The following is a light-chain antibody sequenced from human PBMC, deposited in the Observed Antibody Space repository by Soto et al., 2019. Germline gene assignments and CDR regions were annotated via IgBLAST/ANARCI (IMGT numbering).Light chain of an antibody. Sequence: VLTQSPGTLSLSPGESATLSCRASQSLTRNYLAWYQQKPGQAPRLLFFGASTRATGIPDRFSGSGSGTDFVLTISRLEPEDFAVYYCQQYGSSIMYTFGQGTKLEIK. V-gene: IGKV3-20*01. CDR1: QSLTRNY. CDR2: GAS. CDR3: QQYGSSIMYT. J-gene: IGKJ2*01.